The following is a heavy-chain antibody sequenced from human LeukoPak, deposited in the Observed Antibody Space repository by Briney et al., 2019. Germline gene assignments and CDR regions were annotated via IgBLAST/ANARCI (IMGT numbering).Heavy chain of an antibody. Sequence: GGSLRLSCAGSGFTFTAYAMSWVRQAPGKGLEWVSVISGSGGSTYYADSVKGRFTISRDNSKNTLYLQMNSLRAEDTAVYYCARLYCSTTSCYRLFDYWGQGTLVTVSS. J-gene: IGHJ4*02. CDR1: GFTFTAYA. V-gene: IGHV3-23*01. CDR3: ARLYCSTTSCYRLFDY. CDR2: ISGSGGST. D-gene: IGHD2-2*02.